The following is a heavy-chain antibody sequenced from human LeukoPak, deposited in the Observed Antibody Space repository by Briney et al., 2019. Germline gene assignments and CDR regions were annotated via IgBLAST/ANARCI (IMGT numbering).Heavy chain of an antibody. CDR3: ARGPVTYYYMDV. V-gene: IGHV1-2*06. CDR2: INPNSGGT. D-gene: IGHD3/OR15-3a*01. J-gene: IGHJ6*03. CDR1: GYTFTSYG. Sequence: ASVKVSCKASGYTFTSYGISWVRQAPGQGLEWMGRINPNSGGTNYAQKFQGRVTMTRDTSISTAYMELSRLRSDDTAVYYCARGPVTYYYMDVWGKGTTVTVSS.